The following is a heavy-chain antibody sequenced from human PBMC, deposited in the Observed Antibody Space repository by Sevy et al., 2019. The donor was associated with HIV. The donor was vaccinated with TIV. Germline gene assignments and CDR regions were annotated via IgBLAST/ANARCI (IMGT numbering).Heavy chain of an antibody. V-gene: IGHV1-24*01. D-gene: IGHD3-22*01. Sequence: ASVKVSCKVSGYTLSELSMHWVRQPPGKELEWMGRFDPDDGETIYAQRFQGRVTITEDTSADTAYMELSSLRSEDTAMYYCATAREYYSDNSGYLDYWGQGTPVTVSS. J-gene: IGHJ4*02. CDR1: GYTLSELS. CDR3: ATAREYYSDNSGYLDY. CDR2: FDPDDGET.